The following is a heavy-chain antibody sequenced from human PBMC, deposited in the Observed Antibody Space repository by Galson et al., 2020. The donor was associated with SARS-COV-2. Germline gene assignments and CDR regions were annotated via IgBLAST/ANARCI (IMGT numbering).Heavy chain of an antibody. D-gene: IGHD3-22*01. Sequence: SETLSLTCTVSGGSISSGGYYWSWIRQHPGKGLEWIGYIYYSGSTYYNPSLKSRVTISVDTSKNQFSLKLSSVTAADTAVYYCARGTEYYGSSGPLWGQGTLVTVSS. J-gene: IGHJ4*02. CDR2: IYYSGST. CDR1: GGSISSGGYY. V-gene: IGHV4-31*03. CDR3: ARGTEYYGSSGPL.